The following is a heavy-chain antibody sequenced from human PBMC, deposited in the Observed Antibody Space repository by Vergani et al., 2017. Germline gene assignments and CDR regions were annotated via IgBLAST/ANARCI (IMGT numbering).Heavy chain of an antibody. D-gene: IGHD3-10*01. CDR3: ARQRGRSAWVEY. V-gene: IGHV5-51*01. Sequence: EVQLVQSGAEVKKPGESLKISCEASGYRFHTYWIGWVRQVPGKGLEWIGILSPDDSDTIYSPSFEGQVTISADKSITTVYLQWTSLKASDTATYYCARQRGRSAWVEYWGQGSLVTVSS. CDR1: GYRFHTYW. CDR2: LSPDDSDT. J-gene: IGHJ4*02.